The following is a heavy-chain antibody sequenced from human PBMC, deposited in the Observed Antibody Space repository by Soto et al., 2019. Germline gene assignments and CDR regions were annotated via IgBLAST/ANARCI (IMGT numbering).Heavy chain of an antibody. Sequence: PSETLSLTCTVSGGSISSYYWSWIRQPAGKGLEWIVRIYTSGSTNYTPSLKSRVTMSVDTSKNQFSLQLSSVTAADTAVYYCAREIKGCSWLEGYYYYGMDFWAQGTPVTVSS. CDR1: GGSISSYY. V-gene: IGHV4-4*07. J-gene: IGHJ6*01. CDR3: AREIKGCSWLEGYYYYGMDF. D-gene: IGHD6-13*01. CDR2: IYTSGST.